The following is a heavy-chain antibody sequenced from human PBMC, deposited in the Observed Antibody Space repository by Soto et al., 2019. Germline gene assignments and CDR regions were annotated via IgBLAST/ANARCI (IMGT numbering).Heavy chain of an antibody. Sequence: VQLLESGGGLVQPGGSLRLSCVASGHTFHSYAMSWVRQAPGKGLEWVSGISGSGGSTYYADSVRGRFTISRDDSKNTLYLQMNSLRAEDTAVYYCAKVSRGIGVVPAALNWGQGTRVTVSS. CDR1: GHTFHSYA. D-gene: IGHD2-2*01. J-gene: IGHJ4*02. V-gene: IGHV3-23*01. CDR2: ISGSGGST. CDR3: AKVSRGIGVVPAALN.